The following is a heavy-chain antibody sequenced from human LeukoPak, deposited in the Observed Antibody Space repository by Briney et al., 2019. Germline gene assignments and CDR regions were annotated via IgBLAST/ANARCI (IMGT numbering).Heavy chain of an antibody. D-gene: IGHD4-23*01. CDR2: IYHNGST. J-gene: IGHJ4*02. CDR3: ARAVGTSRNFFDY. V-gene: IGHV4-38-2*01. Sequence: SETLSLTCAVYGGSFSGFYWGWIRQPPGQGLECIGSIYHNGSTYYNPSLKSRVTISVDTSKNQFSLNLSSVTAADTAMYYCARAVGTSRNFFDYWGQGTLVTVSS. CDR1: GGSFSGFY.